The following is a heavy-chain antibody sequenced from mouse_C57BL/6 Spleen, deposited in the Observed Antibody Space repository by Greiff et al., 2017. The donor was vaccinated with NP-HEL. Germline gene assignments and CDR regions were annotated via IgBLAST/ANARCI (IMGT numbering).Heavy chain of an antibody. CDR2: IYWDDDK. CDR1: GFSLSTSGMG. J-gene: IGHJ3*01. V-gene: IGHV8-12*01. CDR3: ARRDYYGSSPFAY. D-gene: IGHD1-1*01. Sequence: QVTLKESGPGILQSSQTLSLTCSFSGFSLSTSGMGVSWIRQPSGKGLEWLAHIYWDDDKRYNPSLKSRLTISKDTSRNQVFLKITSVDTADTATYYCARRDYYGSSPFAYWGQGTLVTVSA.